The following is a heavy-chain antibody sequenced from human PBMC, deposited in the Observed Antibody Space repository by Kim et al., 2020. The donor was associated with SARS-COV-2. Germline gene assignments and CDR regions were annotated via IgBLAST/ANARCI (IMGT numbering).Heavy chain of an antibody. J-gene: IGHJ3*02. CDR3: TTDGWI. D-gene: IGHD2-15*01. CDR2: TEGGAT. V-gene: IGHV3-15*01. Sequence: TEGGATDYGALVKGRFTSSRDDSRKTLYLQMNSLKSEDTAVYYCTTDGWIWGQGTMVTVSS.